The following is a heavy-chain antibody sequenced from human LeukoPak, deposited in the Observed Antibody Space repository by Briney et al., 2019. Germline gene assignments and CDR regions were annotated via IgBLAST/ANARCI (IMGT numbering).Heavy chain of an antibody. V-gene: IGHV3-23*01. D-gene: IGHD3-3*01. CDR3: ANIGGRSNDY. CDR1: GFTFRSYA. J-gene: IGHJ4*02. CDR2: ISGSGGST. Sequence: QTGGSLRLSCAASGFTFRSYAMRWVRQAPGKGLEWVSAISGSGGSTYSADSVKGRFTISRDNSKNTLYLQMNSLRAEYTAGYYGANIGGRSNDYWGQGTLVTVSS.